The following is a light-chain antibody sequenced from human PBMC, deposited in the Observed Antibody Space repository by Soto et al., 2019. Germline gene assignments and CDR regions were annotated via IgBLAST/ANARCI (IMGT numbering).Light chain of an antibody. J-gene: IGKJ4*01. V-gene: IGKV2-30*02. Sequence: DVVMTHSPLSLPVTLGQPASISCRSSQSLVHPDGNIYLSWFQQRPGQSPRRLIYKVSNRDSGVPDRISGSGSGTGFTLKISRVEAEDVGIYYCMQALQTPVTFGGGTKVDIK. CDR1: QSLVHPDGNIY. CDR2: KVS. CDR3: MQALQTPVT.